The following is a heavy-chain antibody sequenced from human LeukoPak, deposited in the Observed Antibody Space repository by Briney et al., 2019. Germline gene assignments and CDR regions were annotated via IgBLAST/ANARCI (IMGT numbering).Heavy chain of an antibody. J-gene: IGHJ6*03. CDR2: ISWNSGSI. V-gene: IGHV3-9*01. D-gene: IGHD2-15*01. Sequence: PGGSLRLSCAASGFTFDDYAMHWVRQAPGKGLEWVSGISWNSGSIGYADSVKGRFTISRDNAKNSLYLQMNSLRAEDTAVYYCARGGGSSYYYYYMDVWGKGTTVTISS. CDR1: GFTFDDYA. CDR3: ARGGGSSYYYYYMDV.